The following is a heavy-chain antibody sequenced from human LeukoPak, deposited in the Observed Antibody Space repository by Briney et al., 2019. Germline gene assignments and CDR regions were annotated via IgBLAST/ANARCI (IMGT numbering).Heavy chain of an antibody. CDR2: IRYDGSNK. D-gene: IGHD3-9*01. Sequence: GGSLRLSCAASGFTFSSYGMHWVRQAPGKGLEWVAFIRYDGSNKYYADSVKGRFTISRDNSKNTPYLQMNSLRAEDTAVYYCAKEGNFDWLHFDYWGQGTLVTVSS. J-gene: IGHJ4*02. CDR1: GFTFSSYG. V-gene: IGHV3-30*02. CDR3: AKEGNFDWLHFDY.